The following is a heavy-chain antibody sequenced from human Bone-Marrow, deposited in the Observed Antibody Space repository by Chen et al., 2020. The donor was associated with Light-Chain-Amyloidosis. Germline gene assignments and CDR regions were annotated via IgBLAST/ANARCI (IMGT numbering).Heavy chain of an antibody. J-gene: IGHJ6*02. CDR1: GFTFRRYG. CDR3: AKDLQTYGDYDYYYYGLDV. D-gene: IGHD4-17*01. Sequence: QVQLVESGGGVVQPGKSLGLSCAASGFTFRRYGMHWVRQAPGKGLGWVALISYDGNNQYYSDSVKGRFTISRDNSKNTVYLQMNSLRLEDTALYYCAKDLQTYGDYDYYYYGLDVWGQGTAVTVSS. CDR2: ISYDGNNQ. V-gene: IGHV3-30*18.